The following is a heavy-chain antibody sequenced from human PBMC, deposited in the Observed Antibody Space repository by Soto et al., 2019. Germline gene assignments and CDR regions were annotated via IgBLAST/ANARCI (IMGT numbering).Heavy chain of an antibody. CDR3: ARDEEQWLVRGNAFDI. CDR1: GFTFISYS. Sequence: WGSLRLSCAASGFTFISYSINCFRHSPFKGLEWVSSISSSSSYIYYADSVKGRFTISRDNAKNSLYLQMNSLRAEDTAVYYCARDEEQWLVRGNAFDIWGQGTMVTVSS. V-gene: IGHV3-21*01. J-gene: IGHJ3*02. D-gene: IGHD6-19*01. CDR2: ISSSSSYI.